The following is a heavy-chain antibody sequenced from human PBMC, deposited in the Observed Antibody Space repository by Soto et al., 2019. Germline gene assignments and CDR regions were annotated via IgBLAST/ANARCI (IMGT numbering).Heavy chain of an antibody. D-gene: IGHD6-13*01. CDR3: ASDASSSWFRGGMDV. CDR2: IYHSGST. Sequence: SETLSLTCAVSGGSISSGGYSWSWIRQPPGKGLEWIGYIYHSGSTYYNPPLKSRVTISVDRSKNQFSLKLSSVTAADTAVYYCASDASSSWFRGGMDVWGQGTTVTVSS. V-gene: IGHV4-30-2*01. J-gene: IGHJ6*02. CDR1: GGSISSGGYS.